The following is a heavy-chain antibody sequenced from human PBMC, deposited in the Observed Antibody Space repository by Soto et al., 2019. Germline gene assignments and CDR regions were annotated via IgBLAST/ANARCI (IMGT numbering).Heavy chain of an antibody. V-gene: IGHV3-21*06. D-gene: IGHD1-26*01. CDR3: TRDQGGSYDSWFDP. Sequence: EVQVVESGGGLVNPGGSLRLSCSFTFSMYSMNWVRQAPGKGLEWVASISSGGIYIKYADSVKCRFTISRDNAKNSVSLQMNSLKVEDTAVYYCTRDQGGSYDSWFDPWGQGTQVIVSS. CDR2: ISSGGIYI. CDR1: FTFSMYS. J-gene: IGHJ5*02.